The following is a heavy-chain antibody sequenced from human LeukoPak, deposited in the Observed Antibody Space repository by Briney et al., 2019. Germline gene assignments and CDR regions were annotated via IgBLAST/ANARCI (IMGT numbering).Heavy chain of an antibody. V-gene: IGHV3-33*01. D-gene: IGHD2-15*01. CDR3: ARGSIFGIVVVVAAGGMDV. Sequence: PGRSLRLSCAASGFTFSSYGMHWVRQAPGKGLEWVAVIWYDGSNKYYADSVKGRFTISRDNSKNTLYLQMNSLKAEDTAVYYCARGSIFGIVVVVAAGGMDVWGQGTTVTVSS. J-gene: IGHJ6*02. CDR1: GFTFSSYG. CDR2: IWYDGSNK.